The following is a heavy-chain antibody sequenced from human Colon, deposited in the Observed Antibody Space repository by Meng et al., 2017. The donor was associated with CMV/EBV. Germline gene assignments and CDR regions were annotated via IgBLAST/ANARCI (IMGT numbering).Heavy chain of an antibody. V-gene: IGHV1-18*01. D-gene: IGHD2-2*01. Sequence: ASVKVSCKASGYRFTSHGIDWVRQAPGQGLEWMGWISVYHGNTAYAHKFQDRVIMTTDTSTGTAYMELRRLTSDDTADYYCARNYCSSVDCNLGDGLNMWGQGTRVTVSS. J-gene: IGHJ3*02. CDR1: GYRFTSHG. CDR2: ISVYHGNT. CDR3: ARNYCSSVDCNLGDGLNM.